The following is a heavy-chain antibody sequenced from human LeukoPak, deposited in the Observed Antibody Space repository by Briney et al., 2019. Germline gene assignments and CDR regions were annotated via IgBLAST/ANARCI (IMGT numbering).Heavy chain of an antibody. J-gene: IGHJ4*02. CDR3: ARDLAMRRFDY. V-gene: IGHV1-8*03. CDR1: GYTFTSYD. CDR2: MNPNSGNT. Sequence: GASVKVSGKASGYTFTSYDINWVRQATGQGLEWMGWMNPNSGNTGYAQKFQGRVTITRNTSISTAYMELSSLRSEDTAVYYCARDLAMRRFDYWGQGTLVTVSS.